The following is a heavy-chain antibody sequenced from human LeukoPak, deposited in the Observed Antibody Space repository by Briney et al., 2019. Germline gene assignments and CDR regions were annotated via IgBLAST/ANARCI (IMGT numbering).Heavy chain of an antibody. D-gene: IGHD2-2*01. CDR1: GYSFTSYW. J-gene: IGHJ3*02. V-gene: IGHV5-51*01. Sequence: GESLKISCKGSGYSFTSYWIGWVRRMPGKGLEWMGIIYPGDSDTRYSPSFQGQVTISADKPISTAYLQWSSLKASDTAMYYCARQRNVVVVSYAFDIWGQGTMVTVSS. CDR2: IYPGDSDT. CDR3: ARQRNVVVVSYAFDI.